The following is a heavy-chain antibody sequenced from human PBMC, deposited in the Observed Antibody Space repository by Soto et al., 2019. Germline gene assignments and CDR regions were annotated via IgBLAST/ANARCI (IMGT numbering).Heavy chain of an antibody. CDR1: GYAFTNYG. J-gene: IGHJ4*02. Sequence: QVQLVQSGVEVKMPGASVKLSCKTYGYAFTNYGVTWVRQVSGQGLEWIGWVSGYNRNTNYAQKFEDRVTMTTDTSTNTAHMELRSLRSDDTGIYYFARERQWDPVIYWGRGTLLTVSP. CDR2: VSGYNRNT. D-gene: IGHD1-26*01. V-gene: IGHV1-18*01. CDR3: ARERQWDPVIY.